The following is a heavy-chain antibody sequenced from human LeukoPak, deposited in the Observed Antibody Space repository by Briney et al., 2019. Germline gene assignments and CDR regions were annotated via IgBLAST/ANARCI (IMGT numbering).Heavy chain of an antibody. J-gene: IGHJ6*03. V-gene: IGHV3-48*03. CDR1: GFTSSSYE. Sequence: PGGSLRLSCAASGFTSSSYEMNWVRQAPGKGLEWVSYISSSGSTIYYADSVKGRFTISRDNAKNSLSLQMNSLRAEDTAVYYCARDHNYYGSGSSHYYYYYMDVWGKGTTVTVSS. CDR3: ARDHNYYGSGSSHYYYYYMDV. CDR2: ISSSGSTI. D-gene: IGHD3-10*01.